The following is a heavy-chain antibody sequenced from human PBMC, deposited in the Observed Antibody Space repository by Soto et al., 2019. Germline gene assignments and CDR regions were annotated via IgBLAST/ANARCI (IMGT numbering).Heavy chain of an antibody. CDR1: GFTFSSYW. CDR2: IKQDGSEK. CDR3: ARDMVWSGYYLYYFDH. Sequence: GGSLRLSCAASGFTFSSYWMSWVRQAPGKGLEWVANIKQDGSEKYYVDSVKGRFTISRDNAKNSLYLQMNSLRAEDTAVYYCARDMVWSGYYLYYFDHWGQGTLVTVSS. V-gene: IGHV3-7*03. D-gene: IGHD3-3*01. J-gene: IGHJ4*02.